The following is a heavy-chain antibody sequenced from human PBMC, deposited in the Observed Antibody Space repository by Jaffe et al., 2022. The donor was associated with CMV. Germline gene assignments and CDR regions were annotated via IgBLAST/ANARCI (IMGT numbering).Heavy chain of an antibody. D-gene: IGHD3-10*01. V-gene: IGHV2-5*02. CDR1: GFSLSTSGVG. Sequence: QITLKESGPTLVKPTQTLTLTCTFSGFSLSTSGVGVGWIRQPPGKALEWLALIYWDDDKRYSPSLKSRLTITKDTSKNQVVLTMTNMDPVDTATYYCAHRLRERDGSGSMENWFDPWGQGTLVTVSS. CDR3: AHRLRERDGSGSMENWFDP. J-gene: IGHJ5*02. CDR2: IYWDDDK.